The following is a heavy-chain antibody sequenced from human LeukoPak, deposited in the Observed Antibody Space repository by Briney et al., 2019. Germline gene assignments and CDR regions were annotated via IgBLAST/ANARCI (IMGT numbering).Heavy chain of an antibody. CDR3: ARGQWLVHFDY. D-gene: IGHD6-19*01. J-gene: IGHJ4*02. Sequence: GESLKISCKGSEYSFTNYWIGWVRQMPGKGLEWMGIIYPGDSDTRYSPSFQGQVTISADESISTAYLQWSSLKASDTAMYYCARGQWLVHFDYWGQGTLVTVSS. V-gene: IGHV5-51*01. CDR1: EYSFTNYW. CDR2: IYPGDSDT.